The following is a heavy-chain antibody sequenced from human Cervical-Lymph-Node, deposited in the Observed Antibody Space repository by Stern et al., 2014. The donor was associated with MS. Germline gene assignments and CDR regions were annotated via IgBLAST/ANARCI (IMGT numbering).Heavy chain of an antibody. Sequence: VQLVESGAEVKKPGSSEKVSCKASGDTFSSYAINWVRQVPGQGLEWMGGITPVFGTTNYAQKFQGRVTITADKSTNTAYMELMTLRSEDTAVYYCARGGGLVGYFDYWGQGTLVSVSS. D-gene: IGHD1-26*01. CDR3: ARGGGLVGYFDY. J-gene: IGHJ4*02. CDR1: GDTFSSYA. CDR2: ITPVFGTT. V-gene: IGHV1-69*06.